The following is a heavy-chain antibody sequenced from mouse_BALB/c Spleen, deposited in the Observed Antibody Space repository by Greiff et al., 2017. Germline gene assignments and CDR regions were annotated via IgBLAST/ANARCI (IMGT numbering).Heavy chain of an antibody. Sequence: EVQVVESGGGLVKPGGSLKLSCAASGFTFSSYAMSWVRQTPEKRLEWVASISSGGSTYYPDSVKGRFTISRDNARNILYLQMSSLRSEDTAMYYCARFITTATAFDYWGQGTTLTVSS. D-gene: IGHD1-2*01. CDR3: ARFITTATAFDY. CDR1: GFTFSSYA. CDR2: ISSGGST. J-gene: IGHJ2*01. V-gene: IGHV5-6-5*01.